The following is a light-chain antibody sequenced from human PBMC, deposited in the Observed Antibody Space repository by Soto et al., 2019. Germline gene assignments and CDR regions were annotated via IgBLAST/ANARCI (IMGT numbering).Light chain of an antibody. CDR1: QGISSY. CDR3: QQLNWA. Sequence: DIQLTQSPSFLSASVGDRVTITCRASQGISSYLAWYQQKPGKAPKLLIYAASTLQSGVPSRFSGSGSGTEFTLTISSLQPEDFATYYWQQLNWAFGPGTKVDIK. V-gene: IGKV1-9*01. J-gene: IGKJ3*01. CDR2: AAS.